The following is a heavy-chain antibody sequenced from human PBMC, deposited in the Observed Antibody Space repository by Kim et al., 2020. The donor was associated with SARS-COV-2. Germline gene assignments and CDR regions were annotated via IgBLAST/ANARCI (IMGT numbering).Heavy chain of an antibody. J-gene: IGHJ4*02. V-gene: IGHV3-33*01. CDR2: IWYDGSNK. Sequence: GGSLRLSCAASGFTFSSYGMHWVRQAPGKGLEWVAVIWYDGSNKYYADSVKGRFTISRDNSKNTLYLQMNSLRAEDTAVYYCARDVGPQYYDNSGPSRYWGQGTLVTVSS. D-gene: IGHD3-22*01. CDR1: GFTFSSYG. CDR3: ARDVGPQYYDNSGPSRY.